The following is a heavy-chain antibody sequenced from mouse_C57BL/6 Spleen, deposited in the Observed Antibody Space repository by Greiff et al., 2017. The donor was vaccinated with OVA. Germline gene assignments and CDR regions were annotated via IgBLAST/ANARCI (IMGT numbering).Heavy chain of an antibody. Sequence: VQLQQSGAELVKPGASVKLSCTASGFNIKDYYMHWVKPRTEQGLEWIGRIDPKDGETKYAPKFPGKAPIPADPSSNTAYLPLTRLTADDTAVYYGAREAYYGSSLYFDYWGQGTTLTVSS. CDR1: GFNIKDYY. CDR3: AREAYYGSSLYFDY. CDR2: IDPKDGET. J-gene: IGHJ2*01. V-gene: IGHV14-2*01. D-gene: IGHD1-1*01.